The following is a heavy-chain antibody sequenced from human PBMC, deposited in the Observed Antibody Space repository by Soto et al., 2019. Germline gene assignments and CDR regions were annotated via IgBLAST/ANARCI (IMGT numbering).Heavy chain of an antibody. CDR2: IIPIFGTA. V-gene: IGHV1-69*06. CDR3: ARDIKEYSRSNPQYYGMDV. D-gene: IGHD6-6*01. Sequence: SVKVSCKASGGTFSSYAISWVRQAPGQGLEWMGGIIPIFGTANYAQKFQGRVTITADKSTSTAYMELSSLRSEDTAVYYCARDIKEYSRSNPQYYGMDVWGQGNTVTVSS. J-gene: IGHJ6*02. CDR1: GGTFSSYA.